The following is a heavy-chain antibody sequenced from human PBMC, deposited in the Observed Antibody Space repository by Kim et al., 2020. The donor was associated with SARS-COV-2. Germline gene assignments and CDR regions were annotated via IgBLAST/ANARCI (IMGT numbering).Heavy chain of an antibody. CDR3: ARWPDIVVVVAATGEVDYYYGMDV. CDR1: GYTFTSSA. V-gene: IGHV7-4-1*02. Sequence: ASVKVSCKASGYTFTSSAMNWVRQAPGQGLEWMGWINTNTGNPTYAQGFTGRFVFSLDTSVSTAYLQISSLKAEDTAVYYCARWPDIVVVVAATGEVDYYYGMDVWGQWTTVTVSS. J-gene: IGHJ6*02. D-gene: IGHD2-15*01. CDR2: INTNTGNP.